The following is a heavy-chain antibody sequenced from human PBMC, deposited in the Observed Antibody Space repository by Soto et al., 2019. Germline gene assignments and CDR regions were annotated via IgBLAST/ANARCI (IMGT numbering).Heavy chain of an antibody. CDR3: AGSRLRFLEWSSDAFDI. Sequence: SETLSLTCAVSGYSISSGYYWCCIRQPPGQGLEWIGSIYHSGSTYYNPSLKSRVTISVDTSKNQFSLKLSSVTAADTAVYYCAGSRLRFLEWSSDAFDIWGQGTMVTVSS. J-gene: IGHJ3*02. D-gene: IGHD3-3*01. CDR2: IYHSGST. V-gene: IGHV4-38-2*01. CDR1: GYSISSGYY.